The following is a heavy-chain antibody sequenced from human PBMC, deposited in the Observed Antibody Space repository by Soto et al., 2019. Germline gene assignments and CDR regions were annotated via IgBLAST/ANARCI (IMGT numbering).Heavy chain of an antibody. Sequence: VQLVQSGAEVKKPGASVTVSCKAFGYTFTTYGLSWVRQAPGQGLEWMGWVSPYNGNTYYAPRLQGRVTMTTDTSTTTAYMSLRSLRSDDTAIYYCVRGGILEANRPYYYYGLDVWGQGTPVTVSS. CDR2: VSPYNGNT. CDR3: VRGGILEANRPYYYYGLDV. D-gene: IGHD1-1*01. J-gene: IGHJ6*02. V-gene: IGHV1-18*01. CDR1: GYTFTTYG.